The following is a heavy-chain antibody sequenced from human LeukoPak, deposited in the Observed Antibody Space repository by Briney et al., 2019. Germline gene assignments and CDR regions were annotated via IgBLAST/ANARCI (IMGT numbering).Heavy chain of an antibody. CDR2: ISGSGGST. J-gene: IGHJ4*02. V-gene: IGHV3-23*01. CDR3: AKVHMVRGVNGCLDY. Sequence: GGSLRLSCAASGFTFGSYAMSWVRQAPGKGLEWVSVISGSGGSTYYADSVKGRFTISRDNSKNTLYLQMISLRAEDTAVYYCAKVHMVRGVNGCLDYWGLGTLVTVSS. D-gene: IGHD3-10*01. CDR1: GFTFGSYA.